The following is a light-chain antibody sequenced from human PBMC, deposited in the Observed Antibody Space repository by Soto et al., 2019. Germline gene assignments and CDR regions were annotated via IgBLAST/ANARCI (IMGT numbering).Light chain of an antibody. CDR1: QSVSSN. V-gene: IGKV3-11*01. J-gene: IGKJ1*01. Sequence: EIVLTQSPATLSLSPGERATLSCRASQSVSSNLAWYQQKPGQAPRLLMYDASNRATGIPARFSGSGSGTDFTLTISSLEPEDFAVYYCQQRSNWPPWTFGQGTKVDI. CDR3: QQRSNWPPWT. CDR2: DAS.